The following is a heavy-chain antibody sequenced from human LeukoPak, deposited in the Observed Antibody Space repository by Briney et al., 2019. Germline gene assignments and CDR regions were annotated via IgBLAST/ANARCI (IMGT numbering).Heavy chain of an antibody. CDR2: INPNSGGT. CDR1: GYTFTSYG. V-gene: IGHV1-2*02. Sequence: ASVKVSCKVSGYTFTSYGISWLRQAPGQGLEWMGWINPNSGGTNYAQKFQGRVTMTRDTSISTAYMELSRLRSDDTAVYYCALPRLYCSGGSCYSSDYWGQGTLVTVSS. D-gene: IGHD2-15*01. CDR3: ALPRLYCSGGSCYSSDY. J-gene: IGHJ4*02.